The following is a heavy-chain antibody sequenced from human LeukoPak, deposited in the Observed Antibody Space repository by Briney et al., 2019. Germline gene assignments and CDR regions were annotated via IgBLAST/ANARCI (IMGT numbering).Heavy chain of an antibody. CDR1: GFIFSNYA. V-gene: IGHV3-23*01. CDR2: ISGSGSNT. CDR3: AKRGCIGGTCYFDY. J-gene: IGHJ4*02. Sequence: TGGSLRLSCAASGFIFSNYAMNWVRQAQGQGLEWVSGISGSGSNTYYADSVKGRFTISGDNSKNTLYLQMNSLRAEDTAIYYCAKRGCIGGTCYFDYWGLGTLVTVSS. D-gene: IGHD2-15*01.